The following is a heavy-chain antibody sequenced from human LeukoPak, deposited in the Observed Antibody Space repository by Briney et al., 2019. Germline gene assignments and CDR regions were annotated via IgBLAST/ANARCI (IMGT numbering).Heavy chain of an antibody. CDR2: IYTSGST. Sequence: PSETLSLTCTVSGGSISSYYWSWIRQPAGKGLEWIGRIYTSGSTNYNPSLKSRVTISVDTSKNQFSLKLSSVTAADTAVYYCARGEAPVMVRGSSYYYYMDVWGKGTTVTISS. CDR1: GGSISSYY. J-gene: IGHJ6*03. D-gene: IGHD3-10*01. CDR3: ARGEAPVMVRGSSYYYYMDV. V-gene: IGHV4-4*07.